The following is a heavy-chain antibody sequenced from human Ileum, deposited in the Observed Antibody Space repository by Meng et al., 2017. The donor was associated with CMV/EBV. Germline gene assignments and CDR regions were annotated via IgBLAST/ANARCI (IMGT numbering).Heavy chain of an antibody. CDR2: ISYERDKP. D-gene: IGHD3-3*01. J-gene: IGHJ5*02. CDR3: AKDWSGDYNWFNP. V-gene: IGHV3-30*02. CDR1: GFDFGNYG. Sequence: GESLKISCAGSGFDFGNYGIHWVRQAPGKGLECVAYISYERDKPYYGDTVKGPFTISRDNYKSTAYLQMNSLRAEDTAMYYCAKDWSGDYNWFNPWGQGTLVTVSS.